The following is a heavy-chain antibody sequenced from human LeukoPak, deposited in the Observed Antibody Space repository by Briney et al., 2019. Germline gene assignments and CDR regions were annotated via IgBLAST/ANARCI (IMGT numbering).Heavy chain of an antibody. D-gene: IGHD1-1*01. Sequence: PWGSLRLSCAASGFTFSSHWMHWVRQAPGKGLLWVSYINNDGSGTSYADSEKGRLTISRDNAKNTIYLQMNSLRAEDTAVYYCARGGWGTATDYWGQGTLVTVSS. V-gene: IGHV3-74*01. CDR2: INNDGSGT. CDR3: ARGGWGTATDY. CDR1: GFTFSSHW. J-gene: IGHJ4*02.